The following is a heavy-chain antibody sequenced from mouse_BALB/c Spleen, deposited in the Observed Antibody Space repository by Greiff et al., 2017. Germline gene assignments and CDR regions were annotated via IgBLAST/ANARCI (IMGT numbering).Heavy chain of an antibody. CDR3: AREDGYSLDY. V-gene: IGHV5-12-1*01. CDR1: GFAFSSYD. CDR2: ISSGGGST. Sequence: DVMLVESGGGLVKPGGSLKLSCAASGFAFSSYDMSWVRQTPEKRLEWVAYISSGGGSTYYPDTVKGRFTISRDNAKNTLYLQMSSLKSEDTAMYYCAREDGYSLDYWGQGTTLTVSS. J-gene: IGHJ2*01. D-gene: IGHD2-3*01.